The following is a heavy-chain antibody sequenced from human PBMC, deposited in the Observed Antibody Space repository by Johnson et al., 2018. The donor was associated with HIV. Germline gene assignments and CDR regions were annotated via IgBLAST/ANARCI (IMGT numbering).Heavy chain of an antibody. CDR1: GFTFSNYA. V-gene: IGHV3-23*04. D-gene: IGHD1-26*01. J-gene: IGHJ3*02. CDR3: AKYRIVGPTRGSAFDI. CDR2: ISGGGGST. Sequence: VQLVESGGGLVQPGGSLRLSCPASGFTFSNYAMSWVRQAPGKGLEWVLAISGGGGSTYYADSVKGRFTISRDNSKNTLYLQMNSLRAEDTAIYYCAKYRIVGPTRGSAFDIWGQGTMVTVSS.